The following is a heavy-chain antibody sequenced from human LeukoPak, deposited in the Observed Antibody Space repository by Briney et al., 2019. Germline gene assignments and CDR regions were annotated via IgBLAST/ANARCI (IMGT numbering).Heavy chain of an antibody. CDR1: GFTFSIYS. CDR3: ARDCTSTSCMED. D-gene: IGHD2-2*01. Sequence: TGGSLRLSCAASGFTFSIYSMNWVRQAPGKGLEWVSYISSSSSTVYYADSVKGRFTISRDNAKNSLFLQMNSLRAEDTAVYYCARDCTSTSCMEDWGQGTLVTVSS. CDR2: ISSSSSTV. V-gene: IGHV3-48*01. J-gene: IGHJ4*02.